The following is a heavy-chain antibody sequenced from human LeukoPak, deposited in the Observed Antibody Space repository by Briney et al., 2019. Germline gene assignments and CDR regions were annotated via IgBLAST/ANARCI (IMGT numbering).Heavy chain of an antibody. CDR1: GFTSSSYT. V-gene: IGHV3-21*01. CDR3: ARTANFAAGYYIDY. Sequence: GGSLRLSFAASGFTSSSYTINWVGQPPGRGLEGVSSISGSSRHKYYADSVKGRFTISRDNAKNSLHLQMNSLRAEDTAVYYCARTANFAAGYYIDYWGQGTLVTVSS. D-gene: IGHD6-13*01. CDR2: ISGSSRHK. J-gene: IGHJ4*02.